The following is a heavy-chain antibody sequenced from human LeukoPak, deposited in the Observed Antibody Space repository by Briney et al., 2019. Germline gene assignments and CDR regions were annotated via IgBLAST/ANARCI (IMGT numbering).Heavy chain of an antibody. J-gene: IGHJ4*02. CDR1: GFIFNNYA. Sequence: PGGSLRLSCAGSGFIFNNYAMYWVRQPPGKGLEWGSGISWNSGSIDYADSVKGRFTISRDNAKNSLYLQMNSLRVEDTAFYYCAKDNRRHYTSGPNPDSLHWGQGALVTVSS. D-gene: IGHD6-19*01. CDR2: ISWNSGSI. V-gene: IGHV3-9*01. CDR3: AKDNRRHYTSGPNPDSLH.